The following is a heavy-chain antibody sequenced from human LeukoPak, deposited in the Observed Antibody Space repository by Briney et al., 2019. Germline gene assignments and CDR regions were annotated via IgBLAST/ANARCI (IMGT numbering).Heavy chain of an antibody. CDR3: AKVVTVTMRGVFDI. Sequence: GGSLRLSCAASGFTFSSYAMSWVRQAPGKGLEWVSGISGSGDSTYYLDSVKGRFTISRDNSKNTLYLQMNSLRAEDTAVYYRAKVVTVTMRGVFDIWGQGTMVTVSS. CDR2: ISGSGDST. J-gene: IGHJ3*02. V-gene: IGHV3-23*01. CDR1: GFTFSSYA. D-gene: IGHD4-17*01.